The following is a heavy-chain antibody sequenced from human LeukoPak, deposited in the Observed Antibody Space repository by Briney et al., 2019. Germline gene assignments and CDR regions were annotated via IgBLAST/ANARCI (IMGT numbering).Heavy chain of an antibody. D-gene: IGHD3-22*01. CDR3: ARGEKRYYDSSSDY. CDR1: GFTFSSYW. V-gene: IGHV3-7*01. J-gene: IGHJ4*02. CDR2: IKQDGSEI. Sequence: GGSLRLSCAASGFTFSSYWMSWVRQAPGKGLEWVANIKQDGSEIYYVDSVKGRFTISRDNAKNSLYLQMNSLRAEDTAVYYCARGEKRYYDSSSDYWGQGTLVTVSS.